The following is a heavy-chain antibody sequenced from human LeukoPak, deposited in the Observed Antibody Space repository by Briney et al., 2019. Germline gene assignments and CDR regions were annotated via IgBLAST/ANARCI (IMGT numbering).Heavy chain of an antibody. J-gene: IGHJ3*02. V-gene: IGHV4-34*01. Sequence: SETLSLTCAVYGGSFSGYYWSWIRQPPGKGLEWIGEINHSGSTNYNPSLKSRVTISVDASKNQFSLKLSSVTAADTAVYYCAVIPRPDYDILTGAFDIWGQGTMVTVSS. CDR1: GGSFSGYY. D-gene: IGHD3-9*01. CDR3: AVIPRPDYDILTGAFDI. CDR2: INHSGST.